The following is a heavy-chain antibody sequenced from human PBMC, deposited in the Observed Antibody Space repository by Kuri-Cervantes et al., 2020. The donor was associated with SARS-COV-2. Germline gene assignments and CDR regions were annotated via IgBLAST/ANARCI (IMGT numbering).Heavy chain of an antibody. CDR2: INPNSGDT. D-gene: IGHD3-10*01. CDR3: ARASVRGIIITYHSYGMDV. CDR1: GYTLTGYY. J-gene: IGHJ6*02. V-gene: IGHV1-2*04. Sequence: ASVKVSCKASGYTLTGYYMHWVRQAPGQGLEWMGWINPNSGDTNYAQKLQGWVTMTRDTSISTAYMELSRLRSDDTAVYYCARASVRGIIITYHSYGMDVWGQGTTVTVSS.